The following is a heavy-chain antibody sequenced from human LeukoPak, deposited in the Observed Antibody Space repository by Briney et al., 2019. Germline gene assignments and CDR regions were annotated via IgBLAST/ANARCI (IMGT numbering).Heavy chain of an antibody. D-gene: IGHD6-19*01. Sequence: GGSLRLSCAASGFTFSSYSMNWVRQAPGKGLEWVAVISYDGSNKYYADSVKGRFTISRDNSKNTLYLQMNSLRAEDTAVYYCARDRGAAAGPFHYYYYYMDVWGKGTTVTVSS. CDR2: ISYDGSNK. CDR3: ARDRGAAAGPFHYYYYYMDV. J-gene: IGHJ6*03. V-gene: IGHV3-30*03. CDR1: GFTFSSYS.